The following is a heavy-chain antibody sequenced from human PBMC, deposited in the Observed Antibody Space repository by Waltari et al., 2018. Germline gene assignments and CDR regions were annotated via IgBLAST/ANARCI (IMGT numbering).Heavy chain of an antibody. CDR3: AREGYFTNEGYYYMDV. CDR1: GGSISSGGYY. V-gene: IGHV4-31*03. D-gene: IGHD1-1*01. Sequence: QVQLQESGPGLVKPSQTLSLTCTVSGGSISSGGYYWSWIRQHPGKGLEWIGYIYYSGSTYYYPSLKSRVTISVDTSKNQFSLKLSSVTAADTAVYYCAREGYFTNEGYYYMDVWGKGTTVTVSS. CDR2: IYYSGST. J-gene: IGHJ6*03.